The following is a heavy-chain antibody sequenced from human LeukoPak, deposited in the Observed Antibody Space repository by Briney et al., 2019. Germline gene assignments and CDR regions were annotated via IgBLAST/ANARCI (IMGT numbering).Heavy chain of an antibody. CDR2: INPNSGGT. D-gene: IGHD1-1*01. CDR1: GYTFTSYG. J-gene: IGHJ4*02. V-gene: IGHV1-2*02. Sequence: ASVKVSCKASGYTFTSYGISWVRQAPGQGLEWMGWINPNSGGTNYAQKFQGRVTMTRDTSISTAYMELSRLRSDDTAVYYCARGELDNWNDAYYFDYWGQGTLVTVSS. CDR3: ARGELDNWNDAYYFDY.